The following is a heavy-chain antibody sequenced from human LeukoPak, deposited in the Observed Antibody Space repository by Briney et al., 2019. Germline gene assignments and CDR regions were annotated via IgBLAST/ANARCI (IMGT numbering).Heavy chain of an antibody. CDR1: GFTFSNAW. CDR2: IKSKTDGGTT. Sequence: PGGSLRLSCAASGFTFSNAWMSWVRQAPGKGQEWVGRIKSKTDGGTTDYAAPVKGRFTISRDDSKNTLYLQMNSLKTEDTAVYYCTTDTAVGLRFLEWLLPIDYWGQGALVTVSS. V-gene: IGHV3-15*01. J-gene: IGHJ4*02. CDR3: TTDTAVGLRFLEWLLPIDY. D-gene: IGHD3-3*01.